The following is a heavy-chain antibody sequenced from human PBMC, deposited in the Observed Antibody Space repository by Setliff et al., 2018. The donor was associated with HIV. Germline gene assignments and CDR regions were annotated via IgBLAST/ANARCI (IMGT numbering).Heavy chain of an antibody. Sequence: ASVKVSCKASGYTFNNYGINWMRQAPGLGLEWMGWISGYSGNTNYAQKFQDRVTLTTDTSTGTVYMEVRRLRSDDTAVYFCAREGVAADDDEWYFFDHWGQGTLVTSPQ. J-gene: IGHJ4*02. D-gene: IGHD6-13*01. CDR2: ISGYSGNT. CDR3: AREGVAADDDEWYFFDH. CDR1: GYTFNNYG. V-gene: IGHV1-18*01.